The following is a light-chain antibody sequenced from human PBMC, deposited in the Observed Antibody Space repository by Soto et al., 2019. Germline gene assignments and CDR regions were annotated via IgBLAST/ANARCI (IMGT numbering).Light chain of an antibody. J-gene: IGLJ1*01. CDR2: EVT. V-gene: IGLV2-14*01. Sequence: QSALTQPASVSGSPGQSIAISCTGTSSDVGTYDYVSWYQQYPDKAPKLIIYEVTQRPSGVSNRFPGSKSGNTASLTISGLQAEDEADYYCSSHTSVNTRVFGTGTKVTVL. CDR3: SSHTSVNTRV. CDR1: SSDVGTYDY.